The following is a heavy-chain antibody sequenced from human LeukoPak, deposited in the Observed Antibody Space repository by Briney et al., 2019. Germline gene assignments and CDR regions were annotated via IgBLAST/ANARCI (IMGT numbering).Heavy chain of an antibody. V-gene: IGHV1-8*01. Sequence: GASVKVSCKASGYTFTSYDINWVRQATGQGLEWMGWMNPNSGNTGYAQKFQGRVTMTRNTSISTAYMELSSLRSEDTAVYYCARHSYSSSWYSSYYGMDVWGQGTTVTVSS. D-gene: IGHD6-13*01. J-gene: IGHJ6*02. CDR1: GYTFTSYD. CDR2: MNPNSGNT. CDR3: ARHSYSSSWYSSYYGMDV.